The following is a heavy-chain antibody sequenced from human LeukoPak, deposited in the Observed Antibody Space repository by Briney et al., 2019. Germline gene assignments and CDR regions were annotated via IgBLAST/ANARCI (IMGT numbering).Heavy chain of an antibody. D-gene: IGHD6-13*01. J-gene: IGHJ3*02. Sequence: SGTLSLTCTVSGGSISSGSYYWSWIRQPAGKGLEWIGRIYTSGSTNYNPSLKSRVTISVDTSKNQFSLKLSSVTAADTAVYYCARYAIAAAADDAFDIWGQGTMVTVSS. CDR1: GGSISSGSYY. CDR3: ARYAIAAAADDAFDI. V-gene: IGHV4-61*02. CDR2: IYTSGST.